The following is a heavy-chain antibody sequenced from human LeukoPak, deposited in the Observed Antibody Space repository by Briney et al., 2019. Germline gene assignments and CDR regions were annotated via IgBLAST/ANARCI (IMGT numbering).Heavy chain of an antibody. CDR3: AKDWGDIVVVVAAPHAFDI. V-gene: IGHV3-30*18. D-gene: IGHD2-15*01. Sequence: GGSLRLSCAASGFTFSSYGMHWVRQAPGKGLEWVAVISYDGSNKYYADSVKGRFTISRDNSKNTLYLQMNSLRTEDTAVYYCAKDWGDIVVVVAAPHAFDIWGQGTMVTVSS. J-gene: IGHJ3*02. CDR2: ISYDGSNK. CDR1: GFTFSSYG.